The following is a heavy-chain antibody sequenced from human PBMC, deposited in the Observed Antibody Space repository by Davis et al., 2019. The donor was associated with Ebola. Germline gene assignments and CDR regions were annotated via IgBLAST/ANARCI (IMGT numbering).Heavy chain of an antibody. CDR3: ARVRYCSSTSCFYYYYYGMDV. V-gene: IGHV1-18*01. CDR2: ISAYNGNT. D-gene: IGHD2-2*01. CDR1: GGTFSSYG. J-gene: IGHJ6*02. Sequence: ASVKVSCKASGGTFSSYGISWVRQAPGQGLEWMGWISAYNGNTNYAQKLQGRVTMTTDTSTSTAYMELRSLRSDDTAVYYCARVRYCSSTSCFYYYYYGMDVWGQGTTVTVSS.